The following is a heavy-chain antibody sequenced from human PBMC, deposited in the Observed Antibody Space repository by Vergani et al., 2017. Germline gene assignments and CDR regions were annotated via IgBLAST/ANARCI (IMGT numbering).Heavy chain of an antibody. J-gene: IGHJ4*02. Sequence: QVQLQQWGAGLLKPSETLSLTCAVYGGSFSGYYWSWIRQPPGKGLEWSGEINHSGSTNYNPSLKRRVTISVDTSKNQFSLKLSSVTAADTAVYYCARWVGAAAGPGFDYWGQGTLVTVSS. V-gene: IGHV4-34*01. CDR1: GGSFSGYY. CDR2: INHSGST. CDR3: ARWVGAAAGPGFDY. D-gene: IGHD6-13*01.